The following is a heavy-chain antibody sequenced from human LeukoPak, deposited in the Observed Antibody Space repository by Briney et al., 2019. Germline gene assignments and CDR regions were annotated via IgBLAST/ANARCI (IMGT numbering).Heavy chain of an antibody. CDR2: ISVYNDNT. J-gene: IGHJ3*02. D-gene: IGHD2-2*01. CDR3: ARRVFVVVPAAFDAFDI. V-gene: IGHV1-18*01. CDR1: GYTFTSYT. Sequence: GASVKVSCKASGYTFTSYTIIWVRQAPGQGLEWMGWISVYNDNTNYAQKFQGRVTMTTDTSTNTAHMELRSLRSDDTAVYYCARRVFVVVPAAFDAFDIWGQGTMVTVSS.